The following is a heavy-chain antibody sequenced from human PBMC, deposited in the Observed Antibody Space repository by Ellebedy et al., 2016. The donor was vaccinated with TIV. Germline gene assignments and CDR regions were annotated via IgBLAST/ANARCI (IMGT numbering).Heavy chain of an antibody. D-gene: IGHD1-14*01. Sequence: SETLSLTXTVSGDSISSSGDYWVWIRQPPGKGLEWIGTTSNRDRTDYNPSLKSRVFILVDASKNQFFLKLTSVTAADTAVYYCATFNQYYTYLGVWGKGTTVTVSS. CDR2: TSNRDRT. J-gene: IGHJ6*03. V-gene: IGHV4-39*01. CDR1: GDSISSSGDY. CDR3: ATFNQYYTYLGV.